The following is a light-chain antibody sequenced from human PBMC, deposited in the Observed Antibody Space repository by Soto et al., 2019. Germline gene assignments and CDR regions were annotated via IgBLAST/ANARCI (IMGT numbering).Light chain of an antibody. Sequence: ESVWTQSLDTLALSPGYTAALCCVASQSIRSERLAWYQQKPGQAPRLVIFDASNRASGMPARFSGSGSGTDFTLTIARLEPEDFAVYYCQEYGGAPITFGLGTRLEIK. CDR2: DAS. J-gene: IGKJ5*01. CDR3: QEYGGAPIT. CDR1: QSIRSER. V-gene: IGKV3-20*01.